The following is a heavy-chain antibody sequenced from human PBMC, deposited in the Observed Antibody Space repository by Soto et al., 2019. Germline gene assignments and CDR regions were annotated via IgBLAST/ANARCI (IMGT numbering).Heavy chain of an antibody. Sequence: QVQVVQSGAEVKKPGASVTVSCKASGYTFSNDAISWVRQAPGQGLEWMGWVSVHNGQTKYAHKFQDRVNMTTDTSTRRAYMELRSLKSDDTAVYYCATLRFLEWFLGEFWGQGTLVTVSS. CDR1: GYTFSNDA. CDR3: ATLRFLEWFLGEF. V-gene: IGHV1-18*01. J-gene: IGHJ4*02. D-gene: IGHD3-3*01. CDR2: VSVHNGQT.